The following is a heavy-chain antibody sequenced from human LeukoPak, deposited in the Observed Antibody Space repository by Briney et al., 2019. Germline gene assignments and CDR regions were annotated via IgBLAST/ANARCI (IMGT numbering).Heavy chain of an antibody. Sequence: GRSLRLSCAASGFTFSSYWMGWVRQAPGKGLEWVANIKQDGSEKYYVDSVKGRFTISRDNAKNSLYLQMNSLRAEDTAVYYCARDRPHCSSTSCYSRLDYWGQGTLVTVSS. CDR2: IKQDGSEK. D-gene: IGHD2-2*01. J-gene: IGHJ4*02. CDR3: ARDRPHCSSTSCYSRLDY. V-gene: IGHV3-7*01. CDR1: GFTFSSYW.